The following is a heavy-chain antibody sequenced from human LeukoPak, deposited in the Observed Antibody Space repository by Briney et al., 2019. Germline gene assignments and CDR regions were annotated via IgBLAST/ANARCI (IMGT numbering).Heavy chain of an antibody. D-gene: IGHD3-9*01. CDR3: ARHYDILTGYPIDY. CDR1: GGSICSLSYY. V-gene: IGHV4-39*01. Sequence: PSETLSLTCTVSGGSICSLSYYWGSIRQPPGKGLEWVGRIYYRGSTYYNPSLKSRVSLSLDTSQNKLSLTLCSVTAADTAVYYCARHYDILTGYPIDYWGQGTLVTVSS. CDR2: IYYRGST. J-gene: IGHJ4*02.